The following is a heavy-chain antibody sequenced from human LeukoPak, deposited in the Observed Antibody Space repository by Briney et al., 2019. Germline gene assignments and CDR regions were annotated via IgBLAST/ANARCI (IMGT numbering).Heavy chain of an antibody. CDR1: GFTVSSNY. V-gene: IGHV3-66*02. Sequence: GGSLRLSCAASGFTVSSNYMSWVRQAQGKGLEWVSVIYSGGSTYYADSVKGRFTISRDNSKNTLYLQMNSLRAEDTAVYYCARGSRITIFGVVHYYMDVWGEGTTVTVSS. CDR2: IYSGGST. D-gene: IGHD3-3*01. J-gene: IGHJ6*03. CDR3: ARGSRITIFGVVHYYMDV.